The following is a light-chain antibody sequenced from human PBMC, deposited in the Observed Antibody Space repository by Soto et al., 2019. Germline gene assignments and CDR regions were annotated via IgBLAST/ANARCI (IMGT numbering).Light chain of an antibody. V-gene: IGKV1-27*01. CDR3: QKYDSDPRT. Sequence: DTQMTQSPTSLCASRGDSVPITCRASQGINNYLAWYQQKTGKVPVLLIYSASTLKAGIPSRFSGSGAGTDFTLTISRLQPEDFETYYCQKYDSDPRTFGQGTKVDIK. CDR2: SAS. J-gene: IGKJ1*01. CDR1: QGINNY.